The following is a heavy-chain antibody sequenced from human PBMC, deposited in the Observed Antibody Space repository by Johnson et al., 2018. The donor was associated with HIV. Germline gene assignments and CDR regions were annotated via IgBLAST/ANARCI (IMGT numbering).Heavy chain of an antibody. J-gene: IGHJ3*02. CDR1: GFTFRSYD. V-gene: IGHV3-30*18. D-gene: IGHD3-22*01. Sequence: QVQLVESGGGLIQPGGSLRLSCGASGFTFRSYDIHWVRQAPGKGLEWVAMISHDGTNNFYADSVKGRFTVSRDNSQNTLYLEANSLGPEDTATYYCAKGSTPTMIIVVISAFDIWGQGTVVAVSS. CDR3: AKGSTPTMIIVVISAFDI. CDR2: ISHDGTNN.